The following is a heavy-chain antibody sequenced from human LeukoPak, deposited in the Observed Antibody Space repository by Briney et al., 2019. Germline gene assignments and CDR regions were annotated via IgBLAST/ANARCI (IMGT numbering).Heavy chain of an antibody. J-gene: IGHJ4*01. CDR1: GFTSSSYA. V-gene: IGHV4-39*02. Sequence: PGGSLRLSCAASGFTSSSYAMSWVRQAPGKGLEWIGSIFYSGGTYYNASVKSRVTMSVDTSKNQFSLKLSSVTAADTAVYYCARDGIEVAGTGYFDYWDHGTLVTVSS. CDR3: ARDGIEVAGTGYFDY. D-gene: IGHD6-13*01. CDR2: IFYSGGT.